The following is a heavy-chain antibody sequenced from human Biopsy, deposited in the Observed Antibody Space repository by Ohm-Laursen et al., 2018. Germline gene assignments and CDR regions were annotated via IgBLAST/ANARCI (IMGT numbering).Heavy chain of an antibody. J-gene: IGHJ4*02. Sequence: GTLSLTCTVSGGSISSGSNYWAWIHQPPGKGLEWIGSVYHSGTTYYSPSLKSRVTISVDTSKNQLSLKLTSVTAADTAAYYCARHDGNGPFALDSWGQGTLVTVSS. D-gene: IGHD5-24*01. CDR2: VYHSGTT. V-gene: IGHV4-39*01. CDR3: ARHDGNGPFALDS. CDR1: GGSISSGSNY.